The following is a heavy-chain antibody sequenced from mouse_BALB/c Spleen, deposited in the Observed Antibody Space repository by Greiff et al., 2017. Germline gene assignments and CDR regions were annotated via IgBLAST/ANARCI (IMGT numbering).Heavy chain of an antibody. Sequence: EVHLVESGGGLVKPGGSLKLSCAAPGFTFSSYAMSWVRQTPEKRLEWVASISSGGSTYYPDSVKGRFTISRDNARNILYLQMSSLRSEDTAMYYCARGEPFYAMDYWGQGTSVTVSS. CDR3: ARGEPFYAMDY. V-gene: IGHV5-6-5*01. CDR2: ISSGGST. J-gene: IGHJ4*01. CDR1: GFTFSSYA.